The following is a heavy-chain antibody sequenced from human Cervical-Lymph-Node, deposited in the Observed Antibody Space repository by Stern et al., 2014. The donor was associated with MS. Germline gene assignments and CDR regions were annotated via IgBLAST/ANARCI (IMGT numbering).Heavy chain of an antibody. D-gene: IGHD1-26*01. CDR3: ARISLGSGIDY. V-gene: IGHV1-2*02. Sequence: VQLVQSGAEVKQPGASMKVSCQASENTFTGYYINWVRQAPGQGLEWMGWIYPNSGATNDAQRFQDRVSLTSDTSNTLAYMELDRLTSDDTAVYYCARISLGSGIDYWGQGSLVTVSS. CDR1: ENTFTGYY. J-gene: IGHJ4*02. CDR2: IYPNSGAT.